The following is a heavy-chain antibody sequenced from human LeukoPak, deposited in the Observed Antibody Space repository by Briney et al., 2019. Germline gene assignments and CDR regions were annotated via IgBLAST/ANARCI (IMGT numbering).Heavy chain of an antibody. V-gene: IGHV4-59*08. D-gene: IGHD3-10*01. CDR2: IYYSGST. CDR1: GGSISSYY. Sequence: KTSETLSLTCTVSGGSISSYYWSWIRQPPGKGLEWIGYIYYSGSTNYNPSLKSRVTISVDTSKNQFSLKLSSVTAADTAVYYCARLKMVRGARGCYYGMDVWGQGTTVTVSS. J-gene: IGHJ6*02. CDR3: ARLKMVRGARGCYYGMDV.